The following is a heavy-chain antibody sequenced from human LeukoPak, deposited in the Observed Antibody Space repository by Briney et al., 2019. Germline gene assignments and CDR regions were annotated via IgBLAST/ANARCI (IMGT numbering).Heavy chain of an antibody. CDR1: GFTFSSYW. J-gene: IGHJ4*02. CDR3: ARERITMVRGVIPNYYFDY. D-gene: IGHD3-10*01. Sequence: GGSLRLSCAASGFTFSSYWMSWVRQAPGKGLEWVAHIKQDGSEKYYVDSVKGRFTISRDNAKNSLYLQMNSLRAEDTAVYYRARERITMVRGVIPNYYFDYWGQGTLVTVSS. CDR2: IKQDGSEK. V-gene: IGHV3-7*01.